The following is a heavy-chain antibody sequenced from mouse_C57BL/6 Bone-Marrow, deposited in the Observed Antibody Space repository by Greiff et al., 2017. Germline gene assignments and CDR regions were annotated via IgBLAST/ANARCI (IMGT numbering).Heavy chain of an antibody. Sequence: VQLQQSGPELVKPGASVKISCKASGYTFTDYYMNWVKQSHGKSLEWIGDINPNNGGTSYNQKFKGKATLTVDKSSSTAYMELRSLTSEDSAVYYCARGGLTMDYWGKGTSVTVSS. CDR3: ARGGLTMDY. V-gene: IGHV1-26*01. J-gene: IGHJ4*01. CDR1: GYTFTDYY. D-gene: IGHD3-1*01. CDR2: INPNNGGT.